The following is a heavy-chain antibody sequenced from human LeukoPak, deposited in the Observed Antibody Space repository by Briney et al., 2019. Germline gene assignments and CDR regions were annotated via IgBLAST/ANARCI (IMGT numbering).Heavy chain of an antibody. CDR3: ARGGPPGYYYDYYMDV. V-gene: IGHV4-59*01. CDR1: NYSISYGYY. J-gene: IGHJ6*03. CDR2: IYYSGST. Sequence: SETLSLTCTVSNYSISYGYYWGWIRQPPGKGLEWIGYIYYSGSTNFNPSLKSRVTISVDTSKNQFSLKMSSVTAADTAVYFCARGGPPGYYYDYYMDVWGKGTTVTISS.